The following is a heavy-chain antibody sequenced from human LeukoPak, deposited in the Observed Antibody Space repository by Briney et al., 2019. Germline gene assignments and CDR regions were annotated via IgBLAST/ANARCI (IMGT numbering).Heavy chain of an antibody. CDR1: GYTFTSYG. J-gene: IGHJ5*02. V-gene: IGHV1-18*01. D-gene: IGHD1-1*01. CDR2: IIPKFDLT. Sequence: GASVKVSCKASGYTFTSYGISWVRQAPGQGLEWMARIIPKFDLTKIAQKFEGRVTITADTSTSTVYLELSNVRSDDTAIYYCTRDQNVRGVAAGMEGWFDPWGQGILVTVSS. CDR3: TRDQNVRGVAAGMEGWFDP.